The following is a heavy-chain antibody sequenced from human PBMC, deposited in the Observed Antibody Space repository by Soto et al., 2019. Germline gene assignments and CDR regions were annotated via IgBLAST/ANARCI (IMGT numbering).Heavy chain of an antibody. J-gene: IGHJ3*02. CDR2: IYYSGST. CDR3: ARDRRNSRAFGAFDI. Sequence: QVQLQESGPGLVKPSETLSLTCTVSGGSVSSGSYYWSWIRQPPGKGLEWIGYIYYSGSTNYNPSLKSRVTISVDTSKNQFSLKLSSVTAADTAVYYCARDRRNSRAFGAFDIWGQGTMVTVSS. V-gene: IGHV4-61*01. D-gene: IGHD6-13*01. CDR1: GGSVSSGSYY.